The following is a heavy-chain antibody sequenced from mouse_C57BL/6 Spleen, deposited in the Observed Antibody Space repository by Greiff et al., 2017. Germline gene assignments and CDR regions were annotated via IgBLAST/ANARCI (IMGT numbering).Heavy chain of an antibody. CDR2: INPKNGGT. D-gene: IGHD2-3*01. CDR3: ARSGDGYYGYFDV. Sequence: EVQLQQSGPELVKPGASVKISCKASGYTFTDYYMNWVKQSHGKSLEWIGDINPKNGGTSYNQKFKGKATLTVDKSSSTAYMELRSLTSEDSAVYYCARSGDGYYGYFDVWGTGTTVTVSS. J-gene: IGHJ1*03. V-gene: IGHV1-26*01. CDR1: GYTFTDYY.